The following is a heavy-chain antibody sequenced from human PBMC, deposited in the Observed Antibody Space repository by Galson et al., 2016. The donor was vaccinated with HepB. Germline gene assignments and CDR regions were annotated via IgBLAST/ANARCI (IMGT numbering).Heavy chain of an antibody. CDR1: GGSIISGDYW. J-gene: IGHJ6*02. V-gene: IGHV4-39*01. Sequence: ETLSLTCTVSGGSIISGDYWWDWIRQPPGKGLEWIATIYYSGNTYYNPTLKSRVSISVDSSKNQFSLKMISVTAADTAVYYCARRGGGVPGALFYDFYGMDVWGHGTTVTVSS. D-gene: IGHD2-2*01. CDR3: ARRGGGVPGALFYDFYGMDV. CDR2: IYYSGNT.